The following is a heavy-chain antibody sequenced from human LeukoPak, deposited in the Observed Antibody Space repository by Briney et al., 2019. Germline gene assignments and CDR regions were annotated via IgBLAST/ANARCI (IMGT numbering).Heavy chain of an antibody. V-gene: IGHV3-23*01. Sequence: GGSLRLSCAASGFTFSSYAMSWVRQAPGKGLEWVPAISGSGGSTYYADSVKGRFTISRDNSKNTLYLQMNSLRAEDTAVYYCAKGSSGSYGGDFDYWGQGTLVTVSS. D-gene: IGHD3-10*01. CDR3: AKGSSGSYGGDFDY. J-gene: IGHJ4*02. CDR1: GFTFSSYA. CDR2: ISGSGGST.